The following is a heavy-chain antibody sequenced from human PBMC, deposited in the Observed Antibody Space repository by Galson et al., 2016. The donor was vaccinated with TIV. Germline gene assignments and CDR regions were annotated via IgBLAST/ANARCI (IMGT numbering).Heavy chain of an antibody. CDR1: GDTFRTYT. J-gene: IGHJ1*01. CDR3: ARDLKPGIEDFAWGSSGF. CDR2: IIPIHGLS. Sequence: SVKVSCKASGDTFRTYTISWVRQAPGQGLEWMGGIIPIHGLSNHAQKSQGRVTITEDEPTSTVYMGLSRLRSEDAAVYFCARDLKPGIEDFAWGSSGFWGQGTLVTVSS. D-gene: IGHD3-16*01. V-gene: IGHV1-69*10.